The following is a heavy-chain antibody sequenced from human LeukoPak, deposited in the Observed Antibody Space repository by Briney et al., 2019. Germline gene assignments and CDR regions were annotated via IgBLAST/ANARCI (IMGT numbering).Heavy chain of an antibody. J-gene: IGHJ4*02. CDR2: INHSGST. CDR1: GGSFSGYY. V-gene: IGHV4-34*01. CDR3: ARPTMVRGVFDY. Sequence: SETLSLTCAVYGGSFSGYYWSWIRQPPGKGLEWIGEINHSGSTNYNPSLKSRVTISVDTSKNQFSLKLSSVTAADTAVCYCARPTMVRGVFDYWGQGTLVTVSS. D-gene: IGHD3-10*01.